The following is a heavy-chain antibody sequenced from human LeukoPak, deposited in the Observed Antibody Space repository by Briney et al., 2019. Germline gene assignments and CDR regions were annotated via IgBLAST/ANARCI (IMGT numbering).Heavy chain of an antibody. CDR1: GFTVSSNY. CDR2: IYSGGST. V-gene: IGHV3-66*01. CDR3: ARAELDYYYGMDV. Sequence: GGSLRLSCAASGFTVSSNYMSWVRQAPGKGLEWVSVIYSGGSTYYADSVKGRFTISRDNSKNTLYLQMNSLRAEDTAVYYCARAELDYYYGMDVWGQGTTVTVSS. J-gene: IGHJ6*02. D-gene: IGHD3-10*01.